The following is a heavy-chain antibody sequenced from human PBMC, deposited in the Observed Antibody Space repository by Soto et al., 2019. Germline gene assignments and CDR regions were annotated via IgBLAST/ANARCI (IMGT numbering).Heavy chain of an antibody. J-gene: IGHJ3*02. CDR2: ISGSGGST. CDR3: AKGAIDYGDSFRRAFDI. D-gene: IGHD4-17*01. Sequence: GGSLRLSCAASGFTFSSYAMSWVRQAPGKGLEWVSAISGSGGSTYYADSVKGRFTISRDNSKNTLYLQMNSLRAEDTAVYYCAKGAIDYGDSFRRAFDIWGQGTMVTVSS. CDR1: GFTFSSYA. V-gene: IGHV3-23*01.